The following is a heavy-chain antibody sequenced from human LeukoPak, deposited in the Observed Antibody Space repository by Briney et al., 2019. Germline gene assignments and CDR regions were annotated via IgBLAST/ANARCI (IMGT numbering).Heavy chain of an antibody. CDR1: GFTFSSYS. D-gene: IGHD3-10*01. Sequence: GGSLRLSCAASGFTFSSYSMNWVSQPPGKGLEWVSSISSSSSYIYYADSVKGRFTISRDNAKNSLYLKMNSLRAEDTAVYYCARELYYYGSGSFYWGQGTLVTVSS. CDR2: ISSSSSYI. J-gene: IGHJ4*02. CDR3: ARELYYYGSGSFY. V-gene: IGHV3-21*01.